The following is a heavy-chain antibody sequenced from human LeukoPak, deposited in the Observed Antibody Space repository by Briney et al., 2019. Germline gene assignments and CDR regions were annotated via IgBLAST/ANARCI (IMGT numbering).Heavy chain of an antibody. CDR3: ARLSWLSTTDFDY. Sequence: GGSLRLSCAASGFTLSSNYMTWVRQAPGRGLERVSVIYSGVGTYYADSVKGRFTISRDNSEKTLYLLWNSLRAEDTAVCYCARLSWLSTTDFDYWGQGTLVTVSS. CDR2: IYSGVGT. V-gene: IGHV3-53*01. CDR1: GFTLSSNY. J-gene: IGHJ4*02. D-gene: IGHD2-15*01.